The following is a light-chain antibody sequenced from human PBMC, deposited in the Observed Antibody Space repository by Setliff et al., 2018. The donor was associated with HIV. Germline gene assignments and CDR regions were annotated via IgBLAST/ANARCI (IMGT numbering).Light chain of an antibody. CDR2: QAS. Sequence: QSVLTQPASVPGSPGQSITISCTGTSGDVGRYNLVSWYQQQPGKPPKLMIYQASKRPSGVSNRFSGSKSGNTASLTISGLQAEDEADYYCCSNTGSNTYVFGTGTKLTVL. CDR1: SGDVGRYNL. V-gene: IGLV2-23*01. CDR3: CSNTGSNTYV. J-gene: IGLJ1*01.